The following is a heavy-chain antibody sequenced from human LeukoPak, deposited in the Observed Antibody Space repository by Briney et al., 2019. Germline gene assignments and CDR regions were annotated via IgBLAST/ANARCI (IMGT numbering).Heavy chain of an antibody. CDR3: ARSPDYYDSSEDY. J-gene: IGHJ4*02. CDR1: GFTFSSYE. Sequence: GGSLRLSCAASGFTFSSYEMNWVRQAPGKGLEWVSYISSSGSTIYYADSVKGRFTISRDNAKNSLYLQMNSLRAEDTAAYYCARSPDYYDSSEDYWGQGTLVTVSP. V-gene: IGHV3-48*03. D-gene: IGHD3-22*01. CDR2: ISSSGSTI.